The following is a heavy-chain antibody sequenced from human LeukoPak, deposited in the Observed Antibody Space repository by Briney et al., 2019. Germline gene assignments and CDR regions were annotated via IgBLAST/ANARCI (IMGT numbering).Heavy chain of an antibody. CDR1: GFTFSSYA. V-gene: IGHV3-23*01. D-gene: IGHD1-26*01. CDR3: AKDRSIGTYYTFDH. CDR2: ISASAAMT. Sequence: GGSLRLSCAASGFTFSSYAMSWVRQAPGKGLEWVSSISASAAMTYYADSVRGRFTVSRDNSNNTLYLQMSSLTAADAAVYYCAKDRSIGTYYTFDHWGQGTLVTVSS. J-gene: IGHJ4*02.